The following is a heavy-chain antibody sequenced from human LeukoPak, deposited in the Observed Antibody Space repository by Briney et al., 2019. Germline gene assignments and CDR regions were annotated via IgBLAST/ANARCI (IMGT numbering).Heavy chain of an antibody. D-gene: IGHD2-2*01. J-gene: IGHJ4*02. CDR2: INHSGST. Sequence: SETLSLTGGVYGGSFSGYYWTWIRQPPGKGLEWIGEINHSGSTNYNPSLKSRVTISVDTSKKQFSLKLSSVTAADTAVYYCARGRGVVVRDWVDYWGQGTLVTVSS. CDR3: ARGRGVVVRDWVDY. CDR1: GGSFSGYY. V-gene: IGHV4-34*01.